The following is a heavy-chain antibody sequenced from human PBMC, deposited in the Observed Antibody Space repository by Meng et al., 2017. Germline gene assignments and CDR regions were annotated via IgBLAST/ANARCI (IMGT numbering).Heavy chain of an antibody. Sequence: ASVKVSCKASGYTFTSYAMHWVRQAPGQRLEWMGWINAGHGNTKYSQKFQGRVTITRDTSASTAYMELSSLRSEDTAVYYCARAYGAGVTMVRGPNYGMEVWGQGTTVTVSS. J-gene: IGHJ6*02. CDR1: GYTFTSYA. CDR3: ARAYGAGVTMVRGPNYGMEV. D-gene: IGHD3-10*01. CDR2: INAGHGNT. V-gene: IGHV1-3*01.